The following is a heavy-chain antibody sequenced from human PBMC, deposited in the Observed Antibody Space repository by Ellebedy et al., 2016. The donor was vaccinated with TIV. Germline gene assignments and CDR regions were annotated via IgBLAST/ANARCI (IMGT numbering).Heavy chain of an antibody. CDR3: VRPGPRGAAAGSPFGWFDP. Sequence: MPSETLSLTCTVSGGSISSSSYYWGWIRQPPGQGLEWIGNVFYSGNTYYNPSLKSRVTISVDTSKNQFSLKLNSVTAADTAVSYCVRPGPRGAAAGSPFGWFDPWGQGTLVTVSS. V-gene: IGHV4-39*01. J-gene: IGHJ5*02. D-gene: IGHD6-13*01. CDR1: GGSISSSSYY. CDR2: VFYSGNT.